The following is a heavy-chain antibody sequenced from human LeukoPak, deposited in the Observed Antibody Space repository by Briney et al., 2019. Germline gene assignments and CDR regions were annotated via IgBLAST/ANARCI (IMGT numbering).Heavy chain of an antibody. CDR2: VYYRGST. D-gene: IGHD1-26*01. CDR1: GDSISSHF. V-gene: IGHV4-59*11. CDR3: ARRWATTDYYNVLEP. J-gene: IGHJ5*02. Sequence: ETLSLTCTVSGDSISSHFWTWIRQPPGKGLEFIGYVYYRGSTYYNTSLKSRVTISVDTSKNQFSLNLSSVTTADTAVYYCARRWATTDYYNVLEPWGQGTLVTVSS.